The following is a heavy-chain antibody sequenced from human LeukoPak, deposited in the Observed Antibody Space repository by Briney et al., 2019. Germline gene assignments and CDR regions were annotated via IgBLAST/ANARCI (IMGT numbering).Heavy chain of an antibody. D-gene: IGHD3-10*01. J-gene: IGHJ4*02. CDR3: ARVRMEDYGSGSLSGELLDY. V-gene: IGHV4-59*01. CDR1: GGSISSYY. Sequence: PSETLSLTCTVSGGSISSYYWSWIRQPPGKGLEWIGYIYYSGSTNYNPSLKSRVTISVDTSKNQFSLKLSSVTAADTAVYYCARVRMEDYGSGSLSGELLDYWGQGTLVTVSS. CDR2: IYYSGST.